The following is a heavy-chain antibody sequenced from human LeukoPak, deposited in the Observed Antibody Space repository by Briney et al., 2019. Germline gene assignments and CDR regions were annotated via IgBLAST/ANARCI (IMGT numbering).Heavy chain of an antibody. D-gene: IGHD6-13*01. CDR2: VSVGGATT. Sequence: GGSLRLSCSGSDFSLPNSVMSWVRQAPGKGLEWVSSVSVGGATTYYADSVKGRFTISRDNSKNTLLLQMNSLRAEDTAVYYCASHSSWHFDYWGQGTLVTVSS. J-gene: IGHJ4*02. V-gene: IGHV3-23*01. CDR1: DFSLPNSV. CDR3: ASHSSWHFDY.